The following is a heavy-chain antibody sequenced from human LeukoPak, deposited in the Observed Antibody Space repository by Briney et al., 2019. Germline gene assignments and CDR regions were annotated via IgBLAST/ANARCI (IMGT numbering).Heavy chain of an antibody. CDR1: GYTFTSYD. J-gene: IGHJ4*02. CDR3: ARAWLGSGSYSAH. D-gene: IGHD3-10*01. V-gene: IGHV1-8*01. Sequence: ASVKVSCKASGYTFTSYDINWVRQATGQGREWMGWMNPKSGNTGYARKFQGRVTMTRNTSISTAYMELSSLRSEDTAVYYCARAWLGSGSYSAHWGQGTLVTVSS. CDR2: MNPKSGNT.